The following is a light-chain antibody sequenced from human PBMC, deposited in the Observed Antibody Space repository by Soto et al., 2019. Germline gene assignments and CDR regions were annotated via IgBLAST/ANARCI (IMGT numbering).Light chain of an antibody. CDR3: QHRSNWALT. Sequence: EIVLTQSPATLSLSPGERATLSCRASQSVSSYLAWYQQKPGQAPRLLIYDASNRTTGIPARFSSSGSGTDFALNISSLEPEDFEVYYCQHRSNWALTFGGGTKVEIK. J-gene: IGKJ4*01. CDR2: DAS. V-gene: IGKV3-11*01. CDR1: QSVSSY.